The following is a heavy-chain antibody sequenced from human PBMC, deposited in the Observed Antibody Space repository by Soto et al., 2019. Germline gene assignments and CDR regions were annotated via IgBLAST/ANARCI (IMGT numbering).Heavy chain of an antibody. CDR1: GYTFSTYY. CDR3: VRSAHQRENYYGLDV. Sequence: ASVKVSCKASGYTFSTYYMHWVRQAPGQGLEWMAIISPSGGSTAYPQKFQGRVTMTRDTSTGTVYMELSSLRSEDTAVYYCVRSAHQRENYYGLDVWGQGTTVTVSS. D-gene: IGHD1-26*01. J-gene: IGHJ6*02. CDR2: ISPSGGST. V-gene: IGHV1-46*01.